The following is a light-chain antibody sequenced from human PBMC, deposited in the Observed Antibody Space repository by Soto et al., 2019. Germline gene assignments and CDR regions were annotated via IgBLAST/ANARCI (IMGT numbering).Light chain of an antibody. CDR3: SAWDDSLNALV. CDR1: SSNIGSNA. Sequence: QSVLTQPPSASGTPGQRVTISCSGASSNIGSNAVNWYQQLPGTVPQLLIYTNNERPSGVPDRFSGSKSGTSASLAITGLQSEDEADYHCSAWDDSLNALVFGGGTKLAVL. V-gene: IGLV1-44*01. CDR2: TNN. J-gene: IGLJ3*02.